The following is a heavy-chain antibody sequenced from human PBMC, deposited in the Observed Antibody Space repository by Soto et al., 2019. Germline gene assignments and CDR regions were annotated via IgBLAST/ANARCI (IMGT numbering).Heavy chain of an antibody. CDR2: ISGSGRTI. J-gene: IGHJ6*03. CDR3: ARDSYCSAGNCYYYYYYMDV. D-gene: IGHD2-15*01. CDR1: GFTLASYA. V-gene: IGHV3-48*04. Sequence: RGGSLRLSCAASGFTLASYAMSLVRQAPGKGLEWVSDISGSGRTIYYADSVKGRFTISRDNAKNSLYLQMNSLRAEDTAVYYCARDSYCSAGNCYYYYYYMDVWGKGTTVTVSS.